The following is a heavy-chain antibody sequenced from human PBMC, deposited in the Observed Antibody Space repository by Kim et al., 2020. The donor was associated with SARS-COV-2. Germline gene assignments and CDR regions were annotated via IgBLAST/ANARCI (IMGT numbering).Heavy chain of an antibody. J-gene: IGHJ4*02. CDR3: ARGEVVVAATTEVYFDY. D-gene: IGHD2-15*01. Sequence: KGRVTISVDTSKNQFSLKLSSVTAADTAVYYCARGEVVVAATTEVYFDYWGQGTLVTVSS. V-gene: IGHV4-31*02.